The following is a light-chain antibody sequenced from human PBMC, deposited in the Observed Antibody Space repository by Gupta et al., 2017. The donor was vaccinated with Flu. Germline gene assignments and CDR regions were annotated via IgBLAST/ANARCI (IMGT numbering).Light chain of an antibody. J-gene: IGKJ4*01. V-gene: IGKV1-39*01. CDR1: QSISSY. CDR2: AAS. Sequence: DIQMTQSPSSLSASVGDRVTITCRASQSISSYLNWYQQKPGKAPKLLIYAASRLQSAVPSRFSGSGSGTDFTLTIIRLQPEDFATYYCQQRDSTPLTFGGGTKVEIK. CDR3: QQRDSTPLT.